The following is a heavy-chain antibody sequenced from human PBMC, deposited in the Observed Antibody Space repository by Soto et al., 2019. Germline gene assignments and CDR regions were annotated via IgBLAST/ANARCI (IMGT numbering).Heavy chain of an antibody. V-gene: IGHV3-23*01. CDR3: YLFNSHKLNSGSSDNAGHFPH. CDR1: GFTFSSYA. CDR2: ISGSGGST. D-gene: IGHD1-26*01. J-gene: IGHJ1*01. Sequence: PGGSLRLSCAASGFTFSSYAMSWVRQAPGKGLEWVSGISGSGGSTYYADSVKGRFTISRDNSKNTLYLQMNSLRAEDTAVYYCYLFNSHKLNSGSSDNAGHFPHWGQGTRVTVPS.